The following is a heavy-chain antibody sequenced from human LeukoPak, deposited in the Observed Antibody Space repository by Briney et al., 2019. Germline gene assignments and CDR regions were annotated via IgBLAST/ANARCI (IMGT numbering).Heavy chain of an antibody. CDR2: INPNSGGT. V-gene: IGHV1-2*02. Sequence: ASVKVSCKASGYTFTGYYMHWVREASGQGLERMGWINPNSGGTNYAQKFQGRVTMTRDTSISTAYMELSRLRSDDTAVYYCASSSGWYYVDYWGQGTLVTVSS. CDR3: ASSSGWYYVDY. J-gene: IGHJ4*02. D-gene: IGHD6-19*01. CDR1: GYTFTGYY.